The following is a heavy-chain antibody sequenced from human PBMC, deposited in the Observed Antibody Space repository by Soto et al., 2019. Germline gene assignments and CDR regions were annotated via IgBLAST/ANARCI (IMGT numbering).Heavy chain of an antibody. CDR1: GFNLRNYE. V-gene: IGHV3-48*03. CDR2: ISGSNNNI. Sequence: EVQLLETGGGSVHVGGSLRLSCAVSGFNLRNYEMNWVRQVPGKGLEWISKISGSNNNIYYADSVQGRFTISRDNANNVIFLQMNSMRAQDTATYHCATEELCGADGYFFKHWGQGTLVTVSS. D-gene: IGHD2-21*02. CDR3: ATEELCGADGYFFKH. J-gene: IGHJ4*02.